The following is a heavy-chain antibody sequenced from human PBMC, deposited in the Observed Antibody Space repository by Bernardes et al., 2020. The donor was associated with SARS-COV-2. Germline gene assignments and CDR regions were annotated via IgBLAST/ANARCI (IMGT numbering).Heavy chain of an antibody. CDR2: IDDSGST. Sequence: SETLSLTCTVSGGSISGHYWSWIRQPPGKGVEWIGYIDDSGSTNYNPSVRGRVTISLDTSKNQFSLTLTSVTAADTAVYYCARREYDNRFDPWGQGT. D-gene: IGHD3-22*01. V-gene: IGHV4-59*08. J-gene: IGHJ5*02. CDR3: ARREYDNRFDP. CDR1: GGSISGHY.